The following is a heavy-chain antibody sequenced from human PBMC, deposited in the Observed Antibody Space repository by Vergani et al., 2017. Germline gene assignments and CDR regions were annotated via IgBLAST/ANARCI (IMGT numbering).Heavy chain of an antibody. J-gene: IGHJ4*02. CDR2: IYYSGST. V-gene: IGHV4-39*07. CDR1: GGSISSSSYY. D-gene: IGHD4-17*01. Sequence: QLQLQESGPGLVKPSETLSLTCTVSGGSISSSSYYWGWIRQPPGKGLEWIGSIYYSGSTYYNPSLKIRVTISVYTSKNQFSLKLSSVTAADTAGYYCARNYGDSFDYWGQGTLVTVSS. CDR3: ARNYGDSFDY.